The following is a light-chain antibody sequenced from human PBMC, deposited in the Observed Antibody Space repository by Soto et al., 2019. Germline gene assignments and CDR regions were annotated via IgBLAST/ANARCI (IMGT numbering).Light chain of an antibody. Sequence: QLVLTQPPSVSGAPGQRVTITCTGSSSNIAGYDVHWYQQLPGKPPRLLIYGNTNRPSGVPDRFSGSKSGTSASLAITGLQAEDEADYYCQSYDSSLSVVVFGGGTKVTVL. CDR1: SSNIAGYD. CDR3: QSYDSSLSVVV. CDR2: GNT. V-gene: IGLV1-40*01. J-gene: IGLJ2*01.